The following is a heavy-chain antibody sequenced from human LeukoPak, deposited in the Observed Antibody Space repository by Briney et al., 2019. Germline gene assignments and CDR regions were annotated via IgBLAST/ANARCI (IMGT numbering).Heavy chain of an antibody. CDR2: ISSSSSYM. J-gene: IGHJ6*02. CDR1: GFTFSSYS. CDR3: ARGGGLDV. D-gene: IGHD3-16*01. Sequence: PGGSLRLSCVASGFTFSSYSMNWVRQAPGKGLEWVSSISSSSSYMFYADSMKGRFTISRDNAKNSLYLQMSNLRAEDTAVYFCARGGGLDVWGQGATVTVSS. V-gene: IGHV3-21*04.